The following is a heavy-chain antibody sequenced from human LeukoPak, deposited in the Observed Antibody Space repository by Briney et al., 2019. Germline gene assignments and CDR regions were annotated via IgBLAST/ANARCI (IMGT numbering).Heavy chain of an antibody. Sequence: SETLSLTCTVSGSSISSGGYYWSWIRQHPGKGLEWIGYIYYSGSTFYNPSLKSRVTISVDTSKNQFSLKLSSVTAADTAVYYCATYSSSGGFDYWSQGTLVTVSS. CDR1: GSSISSGGYY. J-gene: IGHJ4*02. D-gene: IGHD6-6*01. V-gene: IGHV4-31*03. CDR3: ATYSSSGGFDY. CDR2: IYYSGST.